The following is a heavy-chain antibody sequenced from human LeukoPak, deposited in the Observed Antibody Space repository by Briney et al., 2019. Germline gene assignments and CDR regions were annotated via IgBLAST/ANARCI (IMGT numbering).Heavy chain of an antibody. Sequence: GGSLRLSCEASGFTFSSYAMSWVSQTPGKGLDWVSTFSGIAGSTYYAYSVKGRFTISRDNAKTSLYLQMNSLRAEDTAVYYCARDVWFGELFDYWGQGDLVTVSS. CDR2: FSGIAGST. CDR3: ARDVWFGELFDY. J-gene: IGHJ4*02. D-gene: IGHD3-10*01. CDR1: GFTFSSYA. V-gene: IGHV3-23*01.